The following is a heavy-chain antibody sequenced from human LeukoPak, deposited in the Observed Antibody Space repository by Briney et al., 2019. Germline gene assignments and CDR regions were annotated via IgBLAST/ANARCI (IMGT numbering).Heavy chain of an antibody. Sequence: ASVKLSCKPSGYSFTRNGLSWVRHAPGQGLEWMAWISANSGNTNYAQNFQDRVTLTTDTSTSTAYMELRSLRSDDTAVSYCARDVNYAFDYWGQGTLVTVSS. CDR2: ISANSGNT. V-gene: IGHV1-18*01. J-gene: IGHJ4*02. CDR3: ARDVNYAFDY. CDR1: GYSFTRNG. D-gene: IGHD3-16*01.